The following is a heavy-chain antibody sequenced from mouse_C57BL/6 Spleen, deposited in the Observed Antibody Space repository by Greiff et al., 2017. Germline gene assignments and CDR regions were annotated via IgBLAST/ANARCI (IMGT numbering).Heavy chain of an antibody. D-gene: IGHD1-1*01. V-gene: IGHV1-81*01. CDR3: ARLEGHYYGSSSYYAMDY. CDR1: GYTFTSYG. CDR2: IYPRSGNT. Sequence: VKLQESGAELARPGASVKLSCKASGYTFTSYGISWVKQRTGQGLEWIGEIYPRSGNTYYNEKFKGKATLTADNSSSTAYMELRSLTSEDSAVYFCARLEGHYYGSSSYYAMDYWGQGTLVTVSS. J-gene: IGHJ4*01.